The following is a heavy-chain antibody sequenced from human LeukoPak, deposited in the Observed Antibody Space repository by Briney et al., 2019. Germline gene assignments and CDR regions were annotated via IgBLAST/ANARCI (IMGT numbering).Heavy chain of an antibody. Sequence: SETLSLTCTVSDDSVSSSRYYWTWIRQPPGKGLEWIGYIYHGSATYNPSLESRVTLSMDTSKNQYSLKMTSVTAADTAVYYCAREGGRQWLLSGALDSWGQGTLVTVSS. CDR3: AREGGRQWLLSGALDS. D-gene: IGHD6-19*01. J-gene: IGHJ5*01. CDR2: IYHGSA. V-gene: IGHV4-61*01. CDR1: DDSVSSSRYY.